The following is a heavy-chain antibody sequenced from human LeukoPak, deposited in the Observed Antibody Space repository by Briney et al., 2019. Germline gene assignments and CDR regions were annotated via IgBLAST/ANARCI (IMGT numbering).Heavy chain of an antibody. D-gene: IGHD4-17*01. Sequence: GGSLRLSCAASGFTFSSYAMSWVRQAPGKGLEWVSAISGSGGSTYYADSVKGRFTISRDNSKDTLCLQMNSLRAEDTAVYYCANDRGDYDYWGQGTLVTVSS. CDR2: ISGSGGST. CDR1: GFTFSSYA. CDR3: ANDRGDYDY. J-gene: IGHJ4*02. V-gene: IGHV3-23*01.